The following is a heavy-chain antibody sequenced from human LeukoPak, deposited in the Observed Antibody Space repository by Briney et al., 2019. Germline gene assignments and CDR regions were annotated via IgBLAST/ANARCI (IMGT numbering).Heavy chain of an antibody. J-gene: IGHJ4*02. D-gene: IGHD6-13*01. V-gene: IGHV3-23*01. Sequence: AGGSLRLSCAASGFTFSSYAMSWVRQAPGKGLEWVSGISYSGGRTYYADSVKGRFTISRDNSKNTLYLQMNSLRAEDTAVYYCAREGDGGSWYDWGQGTLVTVSS. CDR2: ISYSGGRT. CDR3: AREGDGGSWYD. CDR1: GFTFSSYA.